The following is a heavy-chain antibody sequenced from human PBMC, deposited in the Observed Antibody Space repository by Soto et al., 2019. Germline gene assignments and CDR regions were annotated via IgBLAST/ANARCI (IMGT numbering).Heavy chain of an antibody. Sequence: QVQLVESGGGVVQPGRSLRLSCEASGFTFSSYGMHWVRQAPGKGLEWVALIWFDGSDKYYTESVKGRFTISRDNSKSTLYLQMNGLRAGDTAVYYWAMLYCSASSCYSVGAFDIRGQGTMVTVSS. CDR3: AMLYCSASSCYSVGAFDI. CDR2: IWFDGSDK. CDR1: GFTFSSYG. D-gene: IGHD2-15*01. J-gene: IGHJ3*02. V-gene: IGHV3-33*01.